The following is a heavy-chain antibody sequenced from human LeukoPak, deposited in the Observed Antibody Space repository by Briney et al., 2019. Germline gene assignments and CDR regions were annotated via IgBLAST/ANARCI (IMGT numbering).Heavy chain of an antibody. Sequence: GGSLRLSCAASGFTFDDYGMSWVRQVPGKGLEWVSGINWNSGSTGYADSVKGRFTISRDNAKNSLYLQMNSLRAEDTALYYCARDQTPYYYYDSSGYHPGGYWGQGTLVTVSS. CDR2: INWNSGST. D-gene: IGHD3-22*01. J-gene: IGHJ4*02. CDR3: ARDQTPYYYYDSSGYHPGGY. V-gene: IGHV3-20*04. CDR1: GFTFDDYG.